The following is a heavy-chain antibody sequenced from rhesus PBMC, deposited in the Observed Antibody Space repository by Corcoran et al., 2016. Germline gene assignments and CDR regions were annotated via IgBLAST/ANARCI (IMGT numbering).Heavy chain of an antibody. V-gene: IGHV1-198*02. CDR3: ARGGDCTGSGCYVEWYFEF. Sequence: QVQLVQSGAEVKKPGASVKVSCKASGFTFGSYAISWVRQAPGQGLEWMGVIIPLFGIKNYAEKFQGRVTSTADTSTSTAYMELSSLRAEDTAVYYCARGGDCTGSGCYVEWYFEFWGQGALVTVSS. CDR1: GFTFGSYA. D-gene: IGHD2-21*01. CDR2: IIPLFGIK. J-gene: IGHJ1*01.